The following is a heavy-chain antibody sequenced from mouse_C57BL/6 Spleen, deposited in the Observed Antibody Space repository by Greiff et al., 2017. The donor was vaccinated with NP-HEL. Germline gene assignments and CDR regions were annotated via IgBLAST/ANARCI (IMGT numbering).Heavy chain of an antibody. CDR3: TTDYAPGFAY. CDR2: IDPEDGDT. CDR1: GFTFKDYY. D-gene: IGHD2-4*01. J-gene: IGHJ3*01. Sequence: EVQLQQSGAELVRPGASVKLSCTASGFTFKDYYMHWVKQRPEQGLEWIGRIDPEDGDTEYAPKFQGKATMTADTSSNTAYLQLSSLTSEDTAVYYCTTDYAPGFAYWGQGTLVTVSA. V-gene: IGHV14-1*01.